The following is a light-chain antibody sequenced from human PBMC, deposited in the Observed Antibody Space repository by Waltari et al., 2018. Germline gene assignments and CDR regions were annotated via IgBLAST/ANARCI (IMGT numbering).Light chain of an antibody. Sequence: SYDLTQPLSVSVALGQTATITCDGDKIGVRNVHWYQQRPGQAPVLVIYRDSNRPSGIPGRLSGSNSGHTATLTISRAQAGDEADYFCQVWDSDTAHVIFGGGTKLTV. CDR2: RDS. CDR1: KIGVRN. V-gene: IGLV3-9*01. CDR3: QVWDSDTAHVI. J-gene: IGLJ2*01.